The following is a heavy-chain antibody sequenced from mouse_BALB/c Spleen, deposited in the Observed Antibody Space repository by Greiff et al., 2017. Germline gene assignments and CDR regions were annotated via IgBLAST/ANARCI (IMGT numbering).Heavy chain of an antibody. CDR2: ISNLAYSI. D-gene: IGHD2-1*01. J-gene: IGHJ2*01. V-gene: IGHV5-15*02. Sequence: EVKLVESGGGLVQPGGSRKLSCAASGFTFSDYGMAWVRQAPGKGPEWVAFISNLAYSIYYADTVTGRFTISRENAKNTLYLEMSSLRSEDTAMYYCAREGIYYPYFDYGGQGTTLTVSS. CDR3: AREGIYYPYFDY. CDR1: GFTFSDYG.